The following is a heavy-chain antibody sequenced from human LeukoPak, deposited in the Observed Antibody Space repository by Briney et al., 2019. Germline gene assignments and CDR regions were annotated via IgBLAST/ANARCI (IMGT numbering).Heavy chain of an antibody. D-gene: IGHD6-19*01. Sequence: GGSLRLSCAASGFTFSSYSMNWVRQAPGKGLEWVSYISNSGSTTYYADSVKGRFTISRDNAKNSPYLQMDSLRVEDTAVYYRARGGTAVARGEYWGQGTLVTVSS. V-gene: IGHV3-48*01. J-gene: IGHJ4*02. CDR1: GFTFSSYS. CDR2: ISNSGSTT. CDR3: ARGGTAVARGEY.